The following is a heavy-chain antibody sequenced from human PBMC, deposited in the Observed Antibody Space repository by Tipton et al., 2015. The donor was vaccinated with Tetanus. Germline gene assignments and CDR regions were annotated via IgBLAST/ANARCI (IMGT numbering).Heavy chain of an antibody. CDR2: IFYIGTT. D-gene: IGHD1-26*01. Sequence: TLSLTCSVSNGSLTVGGYYWSWIRQHPGKGPEWLGYIFYIGTTYYNPSLQSRISISADTSKNQFSLRLTSVTAADTAVYYCARGQAGGSYVGSFDYWGQGVVATVSS. V-gene: IGHV4-31*03. CDR1: NGSLTVGGYY. CDR3: ARGQAGGSYVGSFDY. J-gene: IGHJ4*02.